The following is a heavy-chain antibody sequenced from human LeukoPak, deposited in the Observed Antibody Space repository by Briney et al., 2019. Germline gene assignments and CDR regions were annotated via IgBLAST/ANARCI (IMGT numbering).Heavy chain of an antibody. CDR2: ISHSGST. CDR3: ALVVDYSGSGTYLVDY. V-gene: IGHV4-34*01. J-gene: IGHJ4*02. Sequence: SETLSLTCAVYGGSFSGYHWRWIRQPPGKGLEWIGEISHSGSTNYNPSLKSRVTISVDTSKQQFSLILSSVTAADTAVYYCALVVDYSGSGTYLVDYWGQGTLVTVSS. D-gene: IGHD3-10*01. CDR1: GGSFSGYH.